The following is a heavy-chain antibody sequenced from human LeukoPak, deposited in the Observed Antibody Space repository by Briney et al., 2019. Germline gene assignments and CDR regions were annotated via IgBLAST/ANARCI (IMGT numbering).Heavy chain of an antibody. Sequence: SETLSLTCAVYGVSFSGYYWSWIRQPPGKGLEWIGEINHSGSTNYNPSLKSRVTISVDTSKNQFSLKLSSVTAADTAVYYCAGGRIAVAGTRDYFDYWGQGTLVTVSS. CDR1: GVSFSGYY. CDR3: AGGRIAVAGTRDYFDY. J-gene: IGHJ4*02. CDR2: INHSGST. D-gene: IGHD6-19*01. V-gene: IGHV4-34*01.